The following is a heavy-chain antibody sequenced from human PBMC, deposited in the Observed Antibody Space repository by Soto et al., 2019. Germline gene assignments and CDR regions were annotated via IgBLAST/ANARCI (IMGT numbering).Heavy chain of an antibody. CDR2: RYYSEST. Sequence: SEALSLTCTVSVGSITTGGYYWSWIRQLPGKGLEWIGHRYYSESTYYNPSLKSRVSISLDTSKNQFSLKLSFVTAADTAMYYCARTKCSGGSCYSWSLDYWGQGTPVTVSS. CDR1: VGSITTGGYY. CDR3: ARTKCSGGSCYSWSLDY. J-gene: IGHJ4*02. D-gene: IGHD2-15*01. V-gene: IGHV4-31*03.